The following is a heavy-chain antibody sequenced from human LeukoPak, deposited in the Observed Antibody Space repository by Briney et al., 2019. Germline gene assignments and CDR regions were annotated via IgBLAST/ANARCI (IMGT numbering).Heavy chain of an antibody. D-gene: IGHD1-14*01. J-gene: IGHJ4*02. V-gene: IGHV1-69*04. CDR3: ARLPAYMSYYFDY. CDR1: GGPFNRFA. Sequence: ASVKVSCKASGGPFNRFAISWVRQAPGQGLEWMGRIIPILDIANYTQKFQGRVTITADISTSTAYMELSRLRSDDTAVYYCARLPAYMSYYFDYWGQGTLVTVSS. CDR2: IIPILDIA.